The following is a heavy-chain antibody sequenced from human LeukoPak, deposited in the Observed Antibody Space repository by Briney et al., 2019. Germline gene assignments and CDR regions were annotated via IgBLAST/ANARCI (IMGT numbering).Heavy chain of an antibody. CDR2: INHSGST. CDR1: GGSFSGYY. CDR3: ARGRYCSSTSCYMFWFDP. Sequence: SETLSLTCAVYGGSFSGYYWSWIRQPPGKGLEWIGEINHSGSTNYNPSLKSRVTISVDTSKNQFSLKLSSVTAAGTAVYYCARGRYCSSTSCYMFWFDPWGQGTLVTVSS. V-gene: IGHV4-34*01. D-gene: IGHD2-2*02. J-gene: IGHJ5*02.